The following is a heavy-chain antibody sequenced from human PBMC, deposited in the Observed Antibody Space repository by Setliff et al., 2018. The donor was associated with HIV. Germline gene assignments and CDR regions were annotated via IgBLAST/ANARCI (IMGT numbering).Heavy chain of an antibody. J-gene: IGHJ4*02. CDR3: VIRKAGSGGSRPIDY. Sequence: GASVKVSCKASGYSFTTFDVNWVRQATGQGLEWMGWMNPNSGNTGYAQNFQGRVSMTRNTSITTAYMDLSSLTSEDTAVYYGVIRKAGSGGSRPIDYWGQGTPVTVSS. CDR2: MNPNSGNT. V-gene: IGHV1-8*01. CDR1: GYSFTTFD. D-gene: IGHD6-19*01.